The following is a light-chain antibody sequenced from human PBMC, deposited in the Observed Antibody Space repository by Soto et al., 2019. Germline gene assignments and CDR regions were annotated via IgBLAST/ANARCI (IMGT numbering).Light chain of an antibody. CDR3: SSCTITHIPVI. CDR2: EVS. J-gene: IGLJ2*01. CDR1: SNDIGGYNY. V-gene: IGLV2-14*01. Sequence: QSVLTQPASVSGSPGQSITISCTGTSNDIGGYNYVSWYQQHPGEAPKLIIYEVSNRPSGVSNRFSGSKSDNTASLTITGLQAEDEASYYCSSCTITHIPVIFGGGTQLTVL.